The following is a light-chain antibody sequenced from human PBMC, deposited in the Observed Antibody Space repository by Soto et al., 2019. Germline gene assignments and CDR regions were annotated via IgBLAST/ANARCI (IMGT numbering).Light chain of an antibody. Sequence: EIVMTQSPATLSVSPGERATLSCRASQSVSSNLAWYQQKPGQAPRLLIYGASTRATGIPAKFSGGGSGTEFTLTISSLQSEDFAIYYCQQYKKGWTFGQGTKVEFK. CDR1: QSVSSN. CDR3: QQYKKGWT. CDR2: GAS. J-gene: IGKJ1*01. V-gene: IGKV3-15*01.